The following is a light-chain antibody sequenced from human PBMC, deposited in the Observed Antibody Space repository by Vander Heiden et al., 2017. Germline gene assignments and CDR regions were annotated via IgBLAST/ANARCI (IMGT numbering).Light chain of an antibody. Sequence: SSDLPQPPSLSVSPPQTAKITFSGDGWARQKAYGHKQKPGQAPLLLVNSDTKWHSGIPGRVPGSISGTKVTLTISDVQAEDEADYYCQSADSSSRYSVVFGGGTKLTVL. J-gene: IGLJ2*01. CDR2: SDT. V-gene: IGLV3-25*03. CDR3: QSADSSSRYSVV. CDR1: GWARQK.